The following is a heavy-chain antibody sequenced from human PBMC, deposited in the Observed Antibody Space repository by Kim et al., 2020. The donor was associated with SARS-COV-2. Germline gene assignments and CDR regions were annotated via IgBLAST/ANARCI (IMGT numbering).Heavy chain of an antibody. Sequence: KSRVTIAVDTSKNQFSLKLSSVTAADTAVYYCARLSYSYGYDYYYYGMDVWGQGTTVTVSS. V-gene: IGHV4-34*01. CDR3: ARLSYSYGYDYYYYGMDV. J-gene: IGHJ6*02. D-gene: IGHD5-18*01.